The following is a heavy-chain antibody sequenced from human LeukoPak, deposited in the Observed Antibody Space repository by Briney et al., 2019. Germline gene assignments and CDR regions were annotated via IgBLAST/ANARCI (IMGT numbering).Heavy chain of an antibody. Sequence: GGSLRLSCAASGFTLSSYAMSWVRQAPGKGLEWVSGINWNGGSTGYADSVKGRFTISRDNAKNSLYLQMNSLRAEDTALYYCARAGLYNWNYEGTAYFDYWGQGTLVTVSS. V-gene: IGHV3-20*04. CDR3: ARAGLYNWNYEGTAYFDY. CDR2: INWNGGST. CDR1: GFTLSSYA. D-gene: IGHD1-7*01. J-gene: IGHJ4*02.